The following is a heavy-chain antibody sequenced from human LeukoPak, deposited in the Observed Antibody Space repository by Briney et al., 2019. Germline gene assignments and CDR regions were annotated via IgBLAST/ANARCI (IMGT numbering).Heavy chain of an antibody. CDR3: AKDLGGGSGCYDL. D-gene: IGHD6-19*01. Sequence: GGSLRLSCAASGFTFSSYGMHWVRQAPGKGLEWVAIITYDGSNKYYADSVQGRFTISRDNSKNTLYLQMNSLRAEDTAVYYCAKDLGGGSGCYDLWGRGTLVTVSS. CDR1: GFTFSSYG. J-gene: IGHJ2*01. CDR2: ITYDGSNK. V-gene: IGHV3-30*18.